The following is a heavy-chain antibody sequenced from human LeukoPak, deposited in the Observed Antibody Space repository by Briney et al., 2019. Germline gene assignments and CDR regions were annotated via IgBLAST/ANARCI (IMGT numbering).Heavy chain of an antibody. CDR3: ARHVRLFCSSTSCYANWFDP. CDR2: INHSGST. V-gene: IGHV4-34*01. D-gene: IGHD2-2*01. CDR1: GGSFSGYY. Sequence: PSETLSLTCAVYGGSFSGYYWSWIRQPPGKGLEWIGEINHSGSTNYNPSLKSRVAISVDTSKNQFSLKLRSVTAADTAVYYCARHVRLFCSSTSCYANWFDPWGQGTLDTVSS. J-gene: IGHJ5*02.